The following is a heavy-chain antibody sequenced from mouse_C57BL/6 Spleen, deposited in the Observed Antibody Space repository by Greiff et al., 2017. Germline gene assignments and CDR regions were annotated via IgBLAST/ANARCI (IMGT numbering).Heavy chain of an antibody. V-gene: IGHV1-82*01. D-gene: IGHD2-4*01. CDR3: ARVFYYDYDEGDYYAMYY. CDR2: IYPGDGDT. Sequence: LQESGPELVKPGASVKISCTASGYAFSSSWMNWVKQRPGKGLEWIGRIYPGDGDTNYNGKFTGQATLTADKSSSTAYKQLSSLTSEDSAVYFCARVFYYDYDEGDYYAMYYWGQGTSVTVAS. CDR1: GYAFSSSW. J-gene: IGHJ4*01.